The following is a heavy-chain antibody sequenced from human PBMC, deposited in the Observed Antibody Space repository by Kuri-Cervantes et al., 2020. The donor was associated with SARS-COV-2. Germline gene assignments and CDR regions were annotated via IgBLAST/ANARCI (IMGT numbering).Heavy chain of an antibody. J-gene: IGHJ4*02. CDR1: GGTFTSYA. CDR3: AREVAAAGY. CDR2: ILPMFGTT. Sequence: SVKVSCKASGGTFTSYAFSWVRQAPGQGLEWMGGILPMFGTTIYAQTLQGRVTLTTDESTRTAYMELGSLRSEDTAVYYCAREVAAAGYWGQGTLVTVSS. V-gene: IGHV1-69*05. D-gene: IGHD6-13*01.